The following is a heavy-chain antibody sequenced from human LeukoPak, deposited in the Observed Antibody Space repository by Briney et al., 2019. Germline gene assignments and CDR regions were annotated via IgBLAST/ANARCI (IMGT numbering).Heavy chain of an antibody. Sequence: GGFLRLSCAASGFNFNKYWMYWVRQAPGKGLVWVSYINTDGRSTTYADSVKGRFTISRDNAKNSLYLQMNSLRAEDTAVYYCARQDYERGGRAFDIWGQGTMVTVSS. CDR3: ARQDYERGGRAFDI. V-gene: IGHV3-74*01. D-gene: IGHD2-15*01. J-gene: IGHJ3*02. CDR2: INTDGRST. CDR1: GFNFNKYW.